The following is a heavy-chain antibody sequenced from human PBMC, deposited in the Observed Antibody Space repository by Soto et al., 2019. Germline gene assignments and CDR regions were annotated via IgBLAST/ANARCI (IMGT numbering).Heavy chain of an antibody. CDR3: ARDGKYRTDGFDI. Sequence: EAQLLESGGELIQPGGSLRLSCAASGFTYSSHGMSWVRQAPGKGLEWIAGLSRGGGSTYYADSVKGRFTISRDNSKNTLDLIMNSLRVEDTALYYCARDGKYRTDGFDIWGQGTMVTVYS. CDR2: LSRGGGST. J-gene: IGHJ3*02. CDR1: GFTYSSHG. D-gene: IGHD5-12*01. V-gene: IGHV3-23*01.